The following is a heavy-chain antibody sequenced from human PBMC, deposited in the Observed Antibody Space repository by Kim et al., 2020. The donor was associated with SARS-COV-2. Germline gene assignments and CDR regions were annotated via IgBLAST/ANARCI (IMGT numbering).Heavy chain of an antibody. Sequence: GGSLRLSCAASGFMFSGYVIHWVRQTPGKGLEWMALISYDGSNKYYADSVKGRFTISRDNSKKTLYLQLSDLRAEDTAVYHCAKASAEASAVPFAMGVWGPGSTVTVS. CDR1: GFMFSGYV. CDR3: AKASAEASAVPFAMGV. CDR2: ISYDGSNK. J-gene: IGHJ6*02. D-gene: IGHD2-21*02. V-gene: IGHV3-30*18.